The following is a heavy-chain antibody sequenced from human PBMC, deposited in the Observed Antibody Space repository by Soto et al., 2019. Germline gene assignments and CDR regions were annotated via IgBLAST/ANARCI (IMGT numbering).Heavy chain of an antibody. CDR3: ARDVNGGFCGA. V-gene: IGHV3-21*01. CDR2: ISSRNNDM. CDR1: GFTFSRYS. Sequence: EVQLVESGGGLVKPGGSLRLSCAASGFTFSRYSMNWVRQAPGKGLEWVSTISSRNNDMYYVDSVKGRFTISRDNARNAVYLQMNSLRADDPAVYYCARDVNGGFCGAWGPGTLVTVSS. J-gene: IGHJ5*02. D-gene: IGHD2-21*01.